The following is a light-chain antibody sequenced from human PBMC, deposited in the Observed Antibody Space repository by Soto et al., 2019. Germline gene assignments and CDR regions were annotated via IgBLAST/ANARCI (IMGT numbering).Light chain of an antibody. CDR1: QSVSSY. V-gene: IGKV3-11*01. Sequence: EIDLPQSPATLSLSPGERATLSCRASQSVSSYLAWYQQKPGQAPRLLIYDASNRATGIPARFSGSGSGTDFTLTISSLEPEDFAVYYCQQRSNWPPTWTFGQGTKV. CDR3: QQRSNWPPTWT. J-gene: IGKJ1*01. CDR2: DAS.